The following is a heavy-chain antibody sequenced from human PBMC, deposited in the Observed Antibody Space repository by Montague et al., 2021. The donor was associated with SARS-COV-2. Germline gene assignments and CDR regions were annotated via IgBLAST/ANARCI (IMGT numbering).Heavy chain of an antibody. V-gene: IGHV6-1*01. CDR1: GDSVSSSSVA. Sequence: CAISGDSVSSSSVAWNWIRQSPSRGLEWLGRTYYRSRWYDDYAASVKVRITMNPDTAKNHFSLPLNSVTPEDTAVYYCARGNWEKVTGTTSDYLYYFDRWGQGTLVTVSS. CDR3: ARGNWEKVTGTTSDYLYYFDR. CDR2: TYYRSRWYD. D-gene: IGHD1-7*01. J-gene: IGHJ4*02.